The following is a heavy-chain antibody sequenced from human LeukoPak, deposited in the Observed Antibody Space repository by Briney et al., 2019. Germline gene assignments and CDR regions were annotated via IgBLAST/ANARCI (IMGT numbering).Heavy chain of an antibody. CDR2: INPNSGDT. CDR1: GYIFTGYY. V-gene: IGHV1-2*02. J-gene: IGHJ6*03. D-gene: IGHD6-19*01. CDR3: ARDPRIAVAGKGGGVYYYYYMDV. Sequence: ASVKVSCKASGYIFTGYYIHWVRQAPGQGLEWMGWINPNSGDTKYAQKFQGRVTMTGDTSISTAYMELSRMRSDDTAVYYCARDPRIAVAGKGGGVYYYYYMDVWGKGTTVTVSS.